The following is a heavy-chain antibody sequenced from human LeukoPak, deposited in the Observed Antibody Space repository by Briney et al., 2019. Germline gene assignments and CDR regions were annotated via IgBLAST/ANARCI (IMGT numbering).Heavy chain of an antibody. CDR1: GYTFTDYY. CDR2: ISPSSGGT. D-gene: IGHD7-27*01. V-gene: IGHV1-2*02. J-gene: IGHJ4*02. Sequence: GASVKISCKASGYTFTDYYVHWVRQAPGQGLEWMGWISPSSGGTNYAQKFQGRVTMTRDTSTSTAYMELSSLRSDDTAVYYCARGWGFGSIVYWGEGPVVSVSS. CDR3: ARGWGFGSIVY.